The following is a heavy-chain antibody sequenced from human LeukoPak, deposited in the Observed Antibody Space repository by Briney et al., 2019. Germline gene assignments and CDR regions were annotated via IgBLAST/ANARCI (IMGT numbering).Heavy chain of an antibody. CDR2: INHSGST. Sequence: SETLSLTCAVYGGSFSGYYWSWIRQPPGKGLGWIGEINHSGSTNYNPSLKSRVTISVDTSKNQFSLKLSSVTAADTAVYYCARGSTSFNWFDPWGQGTLVTVSS. CDR3: ARGSTSFNWFDP. CDR1: GGSFSGYY. J-gene: IGHJ5*02. D-gene: IGHD2-2*01. V-gene: IGHV4-34*01.